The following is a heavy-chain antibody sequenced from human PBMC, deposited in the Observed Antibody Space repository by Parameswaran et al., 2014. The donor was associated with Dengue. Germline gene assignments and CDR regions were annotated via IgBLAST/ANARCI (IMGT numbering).Heavy chain of an antibody. Sequence: WVRQAPGQGLEWMGWINAYNGNTRYAQNFQGRVTMTTDTSSSTAYMELRSLRSDDTALYYCARALGYCTTTSCQNYYYYYMDVWGKGTTVTVSS. CDR3: ARALGYCTTTSCQNYYYYYMDV. J-gene: IGHJ6*03. V-gene: IGHV1-18*01. CDR2: INAYNGNT. D-gene: IGHD2-2*03.